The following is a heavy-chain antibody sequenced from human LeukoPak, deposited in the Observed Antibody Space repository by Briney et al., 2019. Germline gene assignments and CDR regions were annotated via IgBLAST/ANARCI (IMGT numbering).Heavy chain of an antibody. D-gene: IGHD5-18*01. Sequence: SETLSLTCAVYGGSFSGYYWSWIRQPPGKGLEWIGSIYHSGSTYYNPSLKSRVTISVDTSKNQFSLKLSSVTAADTAVYYCAREYSYGTFDYWGQGTLVTVSS. CDR1: GGSFSGYY. J-gene: IGHJ4*02. V-gene: IGHV4-34*01. CDR2: IYHSGST. CDR3: AREYSYGTFDY.